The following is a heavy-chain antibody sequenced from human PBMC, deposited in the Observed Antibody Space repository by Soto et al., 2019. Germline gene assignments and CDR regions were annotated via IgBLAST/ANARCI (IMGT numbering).Heavy chain of an antibody. Sequence: GESLKISCKASGYSFTTYWIGWVRQMPGKGLELMGIMYPGDSDTRYSPSFQGQVTISADKSISAAYLQWSSLKASDTAMYYCASNRYCSSTSCYYYYGMDVWGQGTTVTVSS. CDR3: ASNRYCSSTSCYYYYGMDV. D-gene: IGHD2-2*01. CDR1: GYSFTTYW. V-gene: IGHV5-51*01. J-gene: IGHJ6*02. CDR2: MYPGDSDT.